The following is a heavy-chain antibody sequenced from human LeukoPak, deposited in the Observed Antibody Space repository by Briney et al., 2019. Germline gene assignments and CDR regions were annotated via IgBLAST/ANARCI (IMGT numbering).Heavy chain of an antibody. J-gene: IGHJ4*02. V-gene: IGHV4-30-4*08. D-gene: IGHD1-26*01. CDR2: IYHSGNT. Sequence: SQTLSLTCTVSGDSITSDHYWTWIRQPPGKGLEWIAYIYHSGNTYYNPSLRSRVTMSVATSKNQFSLEVKSVTAADTAVYYCARVGATRYFDYWGQGTLVTVSS. CDR1: GDSITSDHY. CDR3: ARVGATRYFDY.